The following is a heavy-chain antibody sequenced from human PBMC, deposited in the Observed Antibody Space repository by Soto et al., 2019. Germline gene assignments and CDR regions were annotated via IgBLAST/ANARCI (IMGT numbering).Heavy chain of an antibody. CDR1: GFTFSSYG. CDR2: IWYDGSNK. CDR3: ARDNVGMDV. J-gene: IGHJ6*02. V-gene: IGHV3-33*01. Sequence: GGSLRLSCAASGFTFSSYGMHWVRQAPGKGLEWVAVIWYDGSNKYYADSVKGRFAISRDNSKNTLYLQMNSLRAEDTAVYYCARDNVGMDVWGQGTTVTVSS.